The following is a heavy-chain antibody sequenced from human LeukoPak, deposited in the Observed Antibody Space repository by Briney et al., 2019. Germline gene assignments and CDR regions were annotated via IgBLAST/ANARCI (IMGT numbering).Heavy chain of an antibody. V-gene: IGHV3-23*01. CDR2: ISGSGGST. D-gene: IGHD1-14*01. CDR1: GFTFSSYA. J-gene: IGHJ3*02. CDR3: ARRHPSRHCDRRDAFDI. Sequence: PGGSLRLSCAASGFTFSSYAMSWVRQAPGKGLEWVSAISGSGGSTYYADSVKGRFTISRDNSKNTLYLQMNSLRAEDTAVYYCARRHPSRHCDRRDAFDIWGQGTMVTVSS.